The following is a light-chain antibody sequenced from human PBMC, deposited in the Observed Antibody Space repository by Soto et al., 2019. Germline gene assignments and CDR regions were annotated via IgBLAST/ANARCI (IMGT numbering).Light chain of an antibody. Sequence: EIVLTQSPGTLSLSPGEGATLSCRASQSVSGTYLAWYQQKPGHPPRLLIYDASSRATGIPDRFSGSGSGTDFTLTISILEPEDFAVYYCHQYGSSPRTFGQGTKVEIK. CDR1: QSVSGTY. V-gene: IGKV3-20*01. J-gene: IGKJ1*01. CDR3: HQYGSSPRT. CDR2: DAS.